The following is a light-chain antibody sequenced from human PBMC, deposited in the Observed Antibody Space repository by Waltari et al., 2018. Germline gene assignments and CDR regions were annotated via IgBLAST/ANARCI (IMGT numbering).Light chain of an antibody. CDR2: EVT. Sequence: QSALTQPASVSGSPGQSITISCTGSSSDIGTYNYVSWYQQPPGKAPKLVIFEVTNRPSGVSSLFSGSKSGNTASLTISGLQAEDEGDFFCSSYTARIGLYVVFGGGTKVTVL. V-gene: IGLV2-14*01. J-gene: IGLJ2*01. CDR3: SSYTARIGLYVV. CDR1: SSDIGTYNY.